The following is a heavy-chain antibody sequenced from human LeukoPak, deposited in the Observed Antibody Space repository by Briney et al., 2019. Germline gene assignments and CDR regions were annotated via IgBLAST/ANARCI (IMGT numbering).Heavy chain of an antibody. CDR2: INPNSGDT. Sequence: GASVKVSCKASGYIITGYYLHWVRQAPGQGLEWMGWINPNSGDTNYAQRFQGRVTITRDTSITTAYMELSRLRSDDTAVYYCARDTGAFDIWGQGTMVTVSS. CDR1: GYIITGYY. D-gene: IGHD4-17*01. J-gene: IGHJ3*02. CDR3: ARDTGAFDI. V-gene: IGHV1-2*02.